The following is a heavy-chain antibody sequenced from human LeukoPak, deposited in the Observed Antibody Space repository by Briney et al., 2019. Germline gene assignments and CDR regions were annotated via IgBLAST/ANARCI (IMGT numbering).Heavy chain of an antibody. J-gene: IGHJ6*02. Sequence: PGGSLRLYCAASGFTFSGYWMTWVREAPGTGLERVANIKQDGSEKYYVDSVKGRFTISRDNAKNSLYLQMNSLRAEDTAVYYCASDYYYALDFWGQGTTVTVSS. CDR2: IKQDGSEK. CDR3: ASDYYYALDF. CDR1: GFTFSGYW. V-gene: IGHV3-7*01.